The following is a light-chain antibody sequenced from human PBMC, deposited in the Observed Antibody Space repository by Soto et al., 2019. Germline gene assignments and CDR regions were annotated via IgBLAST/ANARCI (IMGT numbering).Light chain of an antibody. CDR2: GAS. CDR1: QSVSSTY. Sequence: PGERATLSCRASQSVSSTYLAWFQQKPGQAPRLLIYGASSRAAGIPDRFSGSGSGTDFTLTISRLEPEDFAVYYCQQYGSPPFTFGPGTKVDIK. J-gene: IGKJ3*01. CDR3: QQYGSPPFT. V-gene: IGKV3-20*01.